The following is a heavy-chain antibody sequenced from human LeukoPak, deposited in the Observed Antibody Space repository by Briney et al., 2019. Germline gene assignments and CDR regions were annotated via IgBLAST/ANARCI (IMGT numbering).Heavy chain of an antibody. CDR1: GFTFSSYD. CDR3: ARGRRYCSSTSCSYYFDY. V-gene: IGHV3-13*01. D-gene: IGHD2-2*01. J-gene: IGHJ4*02. Sequence: GGSLRLSCAASGFTFSSYDMHWVRQATGKGLEWVSAIGTAGDTYYPGSVKGRFTISRENAKNSLYLQMNSLRAGDTAVYYCARGRRYCSSTSCSYYFDYWGQGTLVTVSS. CDR2: IGTAGDT.